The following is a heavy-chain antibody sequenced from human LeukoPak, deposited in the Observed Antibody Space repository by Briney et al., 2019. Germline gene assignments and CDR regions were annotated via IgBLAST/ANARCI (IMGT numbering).Heavy chain of an antibody. Sequence: GGSLRLSCAASGFIVSNYAMSWVRQAPGKGLQWVSAFSGSGGSTYYADSVKGRFTISRDNSKNTLYLQMNNLRAEDTAVYYCAKTRGSGPFDYWGQGTLVTVSS. D-gene: IGHD3-10*01. V-gene: IGHV3-23*01. J-gene: IGHJ4*02. CDR3: AKTRGSGPFDY. CDR1: GFIVSNYA. CDR2: FSGSGGST.